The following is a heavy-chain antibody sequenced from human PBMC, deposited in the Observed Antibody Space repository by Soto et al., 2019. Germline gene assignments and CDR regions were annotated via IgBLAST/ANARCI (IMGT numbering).Heavy chain of an antibody. CDR3: AATAMGYFDY. V-gene: IGHV1-18*01. CDR1: GYTFTNYC. D-gene: IGHD5-18*01. J-gene: IGHJ4*02. CDR2: ISTYNGNT. Sequence: GASVKVSCKASGYTFTNYCFSWVRQAPGQGLEWMGWISTYNGNTNYAQKLQGRVTMTTDTSTSTAYMELRSLRSDDTAVYYCAATAMGYFDYWGQGILVTVSS.